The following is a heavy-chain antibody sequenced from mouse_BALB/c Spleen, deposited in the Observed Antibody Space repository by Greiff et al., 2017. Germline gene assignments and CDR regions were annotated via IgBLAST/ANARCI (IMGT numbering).Heavy chain of an antibody. Sequence: LVESGAELAKPGASVKMSCKASGYTFTSYWMHWVKQRPGQGLEWIGYINPSTGYTEYNQKFKDKATLTADKSSSTAYMQLSSLTSEDSAVYYCARGITTDYWGQGTTLTVSS. J-gene: IGHJ2*01. D-gene: IGHD1-1*01. CDR2: INPSTGYT. CDR1: GYTFTSYW. V-gene: IGHV1-7*01. CDR3: ARGITTDY.